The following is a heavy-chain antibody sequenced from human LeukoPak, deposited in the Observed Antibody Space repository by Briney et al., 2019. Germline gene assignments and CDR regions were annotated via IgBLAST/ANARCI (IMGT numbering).Heavy chain of an antibody. CDR2: INHSGST. D-gene: IGHD6-6*01. V-gene: IGHV4-34*01. CDR1: GGSFSGYY. CDR3: ARKATRRPDKNWFDP. J-gene: IGHJ5*02. Sequence: PSETLSLTCAVYGGSFSGYYWSWIRQPPGKGLEWIGEINHSGSTNYNPSLKSRVTISLDTSKNQFSLKLSSVTAADTAVYYCARKATRRPDKNWFDPWGQGTLVTVSS.